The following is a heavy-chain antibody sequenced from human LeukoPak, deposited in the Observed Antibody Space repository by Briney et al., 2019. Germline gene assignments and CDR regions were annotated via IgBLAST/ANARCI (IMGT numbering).Heavy chain of an antibody. CDR1: GYSISSGYY. Sequence: SETLSLTCTVSGYSISSGYYWSWIRQPPGKGLEWIGEINHSGSTNYNPSLKSRVTISVDTSKNQFSLKLSSVTAADTAVYYCARGAPAVLRFLEWFNWFDPWGQGTLVTVSS. J-gene: IGHJ5*02. V-gene: IGHV4-38-2*02. CDR2: INHSGST. D-gene: IGHD3-3*01. CDR3: ARGAPAVLRFLEWFNWFDP.